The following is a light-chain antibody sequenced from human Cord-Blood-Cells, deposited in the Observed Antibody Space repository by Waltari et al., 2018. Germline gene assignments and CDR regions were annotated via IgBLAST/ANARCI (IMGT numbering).Light chain of an antibody. CDR2: EGS. CDR1: SSDVGGYNL. Sequence: QSALTQPASVSGSPGQSITLSCTGTSSDVGGYNLVSWYQQHPGKAPKLMIYEGSKRPSGVSNRFSGSKSGNTASLTISGLQAEDEADYYCCSYAGSSTYVFGTGTKVTVL. CDR3: CSYAGSSTYV. V-gene: IGLV2-23*01. J-gene: IGLJ1*01.